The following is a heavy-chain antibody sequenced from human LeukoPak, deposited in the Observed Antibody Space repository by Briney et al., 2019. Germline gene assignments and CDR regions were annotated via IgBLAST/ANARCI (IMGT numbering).Heavy chain of an antibody. D-gene: IGHD2-2*01. V-gene: IGHV1-2*02. Sequence: ASVKVSCKASGYTFSDHYMHWVRQAPGQGLEWMGWINPNSGGTNYAQKFQGRVTMTRDTSISTAYMELSRLRSDDTAVYYCAIASPGASVNWFDPWGQGTLVTVSS. CDR1: GYTFSDHY. J-gene: IGHJ5*02. CDR3: AIASPGASVNWFDP. CDR2: INPNSGGT.